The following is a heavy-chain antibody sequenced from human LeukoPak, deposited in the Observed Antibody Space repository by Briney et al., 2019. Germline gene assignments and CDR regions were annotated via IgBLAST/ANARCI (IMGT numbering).Heavy chain of an antibody. J-gene: IGHJ5*02. Sequence: ASVKVSCKASGYTFTSYGISWVRQAPGQGLEWMGWISAYNGNTNYAQKLQGRVTMTTDTSTSTAYMELRSLRSDDTAVYYCARDLMVRDPTKNNWFDPWGQGTLVTVSS. V-gene: IGHV1-18*01. CDR1: GYTFTSYG. D-gene: IGHD3-10*01. CDR2: ISAYNGNT. CDR3: ARDLMVRDPTKNNWFDP.